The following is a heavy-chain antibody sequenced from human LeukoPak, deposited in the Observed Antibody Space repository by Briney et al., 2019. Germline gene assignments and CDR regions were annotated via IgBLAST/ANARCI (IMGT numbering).Heavy chain of an antibody. Sequence: PGGSLRLSCAASGFTFSNYYMNWIRQAPGKGLEWISHISSHGTTIYYADSVKGRFTVSRDNAKNSLYLQMNSLRADDTAVYYCAMGSGPLFYLDYWGQGPLVTVSS. D-gene: IGHD2-15*01. V-gene: IGHV3-11*04. CDR2: ISSHGTTI. J-gene: IGHJ4*02. CDR1: GFTFSNYY. CDR3: AMGSGPLFYLDY.